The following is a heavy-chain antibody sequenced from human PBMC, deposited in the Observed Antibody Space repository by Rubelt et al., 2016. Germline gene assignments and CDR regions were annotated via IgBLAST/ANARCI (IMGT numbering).Heavy chain of an antibody. V-gene: IGHV3-30*04. CDR2: ISYYGRGD. Sequence: VQLVESGGGVVQPGRSLRLSCAASGFTFSRYTMHWVRPVPGKGLEWGAVISYYGRGDNYADSVKGRFSVSRDNAKNSLYLQMDSLRAEDTAVYYCVRPPDRAFDYWGQGILVTVSS. CDR3: VRPPDRAFDY. J-gene: IGHJ4*02. CDR1: GFTFSRYT.